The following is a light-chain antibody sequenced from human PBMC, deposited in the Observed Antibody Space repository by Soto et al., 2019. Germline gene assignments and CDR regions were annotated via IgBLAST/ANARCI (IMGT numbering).Light chain of an antibody. CDR2: DVS. CDR3: SSLTRSATYV. V-gene: IGLV2-14*03. J-gene: IGLJ1*01. Sequence: QSVLTQPASASGSPGQSITIFCTGTSSDIGGYKYVSWHQHHPGKAPKVMIYDVSDRPSGVSSRFSGSKSGNTASLTISGLQAEDEADYYRSSLTRSATYVFGTGTKAPS. CDR1: SSDIGGYKY.